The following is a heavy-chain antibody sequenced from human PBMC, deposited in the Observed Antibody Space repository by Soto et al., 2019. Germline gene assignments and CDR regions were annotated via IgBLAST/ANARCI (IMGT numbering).Heavy chain of an antibody. CDR3: VRSWGVYCSSTRCYSPWLDP. J-gene: IGHJ5*02. D-gene: IGHD2-2*02. CDR2: ISSSGSPI. V-gene: IGHV3-48*04. Sequence: PGGSLSLSCAASGFKFSVYSMNWVCQAIGKGLAWVSYISSSGSPIDYAGSVRGRFTISRDNAKNSVILQMNSLRVEDTAVYYCVRSWGVYCSSTRCYSPWLDPWGQGTLVTVSS. CDR1: GFKFSVYS.